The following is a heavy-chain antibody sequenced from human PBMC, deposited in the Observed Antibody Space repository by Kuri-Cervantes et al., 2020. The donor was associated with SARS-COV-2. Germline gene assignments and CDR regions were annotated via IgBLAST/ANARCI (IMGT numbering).Heavy chain of an antibody. CDR2: IYKSGST. J-gene: IGHJ4*02. V-gene: IGHV4-59*12. CDR1: GGSISSYY. D-gene: IGHD3-22*01. CDR3: ARGGYYDPFDY. Sequence: SETLSLTCSVSGGSISSYYWSWIRQPPGKGLEWIGEIYKSGSTHYNPSLQSRFTISVDTSKDQFSLKLESVTAADTAVYYCARGGYYDPFDYWGQGTLVTVSS.